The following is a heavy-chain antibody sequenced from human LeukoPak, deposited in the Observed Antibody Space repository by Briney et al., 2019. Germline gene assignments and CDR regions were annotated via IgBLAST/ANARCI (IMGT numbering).Heavy chain of an antibody. V-gene: IGHV4-61*02. CDR2: IYTSGST. Sequence: SQTLSLTCTASGVSISSGSYCWSWIRQPAGKGLEWIGRIYTSGSTNYDPSLKTRVTISVDTSKNQFSLKLSSVTAADTAVYYCARVGYSYEWDWFDPWGQGTLVTVSS. J-gene: IGHJ5*02. CDR1: GVSISSGSYC. CDR3: ARVGYSYEWDWFDP. D-gene: IGHD5-18*01.